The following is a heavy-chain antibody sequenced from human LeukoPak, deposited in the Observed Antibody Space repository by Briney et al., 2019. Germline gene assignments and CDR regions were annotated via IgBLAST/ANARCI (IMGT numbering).Heavy chain of an antibody. CDR2: INPNNGGT. D-gene: IGHD5-18*01. CDR3: ARDSTAMVPFDY. V-gene: IGHV1-2*02. J-gene: IGHJ4*02. CDR1: GYTFTGYY. Sequence: ASVKVSCKASGYTFTGYYIHWVRQAPGQGLEWMGWINPNNGGTNYARGFQGRVTMTRDTSISTAYMELTGLTSDDTAVYYCARDSTAMVPFDYWGQGTLVTVSS.